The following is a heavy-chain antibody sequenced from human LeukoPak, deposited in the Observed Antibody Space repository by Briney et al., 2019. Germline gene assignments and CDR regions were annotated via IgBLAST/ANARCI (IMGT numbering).Heavy chain of an antibody. CDR2: ISLNGDTT. J-gene: IGHJ4*02. Sequence: RRSLRLSWAVAAFSVTSYGMSWVRQAAGKGLEWISAISLNGDTTYYADSVKGRFIISRDNSENELYLQMNSLRTEDTAVYYCAQGYSSGWFPYWGQGSLVSVSS. CDR3: AQGYSSGWFPY. D-gene: IGHD6-19*01. V-gene: IGHV3-23*01. CDR1: AFSVTSYG.